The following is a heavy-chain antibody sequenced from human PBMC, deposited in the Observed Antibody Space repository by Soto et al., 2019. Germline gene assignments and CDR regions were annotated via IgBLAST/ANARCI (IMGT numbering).Heavy chain of an antibody. Sequence: GASVTVSFKPSGYTFSGYYVHWLRQAPGQGLEWMGVFKPTGGGSTSYAQRFQGRVTVTRDTSTSTVYMELGSLRFDDTAVYFCASDYGSGVEMDVWGQGTRVTVSS. CDR2: FKPTGGGST. J-gene: IGHJ6*02. D-gene: IGHD3-10*01. V-gene: IGHV1-46*01. CDR3: ASDYGSGVEMDV. CDR1: GYTFSGYY.